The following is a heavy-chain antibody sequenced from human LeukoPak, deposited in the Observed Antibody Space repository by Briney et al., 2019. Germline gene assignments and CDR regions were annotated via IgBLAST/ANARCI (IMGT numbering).Heavy chain of an antibody. CDR3: ARGCGISCYCYYYMDV. CDR2: INHSGST. D-gene: IGHD3-3*01. V-gene: IGHV4-34*01. J-gene: IGHJ6*03. CDR1: GGSFSGYY. Sequence: SETLSLTCAVYGGSFSGYYWSWIRQPPGKGLEWIGEINHSGSTNYNPSLKSRVTISVDTSKNQFSPKLSSVTAADTAVYYCARGCGISCYCYYYMDVWGKGTTVTVSS.